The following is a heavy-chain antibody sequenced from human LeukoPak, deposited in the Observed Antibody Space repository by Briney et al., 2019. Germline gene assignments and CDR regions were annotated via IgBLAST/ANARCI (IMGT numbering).Heavy chain of an antibody. CDR1: GFTFSNAW. Sequence: PGGSLGLSCAVSGFTFSNAWMSWVRQAPGKGLEWVGRIKSETDGGTTDYAAPVKGRFTVSRDDSKNTLYLQMNSLKTEDTAVYYCTTDPWPPAFDIWGQGTMVTVSS. CDR2: IKSETDGGTT. CDR3: TTDPWPPAFDI. J-gene: IGHJ3*02. V-gene: IGHV3-15*01.